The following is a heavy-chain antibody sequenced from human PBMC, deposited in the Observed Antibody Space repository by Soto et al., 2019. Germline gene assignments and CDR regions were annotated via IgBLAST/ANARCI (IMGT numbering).Heavy chain of an antibody. Sequence: QVQLVESGGGVVQPGRSLRLSCAASGFSFSSYAMHWVRQAPGKGLECVAVISNEGSNEHYADSLKCRFSISRDNSNNTLYLQMSSLRPEDTAVYYCAREYSLAVLAPGYWGQGTLVTVSS. D-gene: IGHD5-18*01. CDR1: GFSFSSYA. CDR3: AREYSLAVLAPGY. J-gene: IGHJ4*02. CDR2: ISNEGSNE. V-gene: IGHV3-30-3*01.